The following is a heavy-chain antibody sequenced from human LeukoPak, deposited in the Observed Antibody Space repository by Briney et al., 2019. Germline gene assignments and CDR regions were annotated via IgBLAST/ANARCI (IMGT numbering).Heavy chain of an antibody. CDR3: ANGNSNSPKDY. CDR2: ISDSGVNT. D-gene: IGHD2-2*01. V-gene: IGHV3-23*01. J-gene: IGHJ4*01. CDR1: GFTFSDYA. Sequence: GGSLRLSCAASGFTFSDYAMSWLRQAPGRGLEWVSAISDSGVNTYYADSVKGRFTMSRDNSKSTLYLQMNRLRAEDTAVYYCANGNSNSPKDYWGHGTLVTVSS.